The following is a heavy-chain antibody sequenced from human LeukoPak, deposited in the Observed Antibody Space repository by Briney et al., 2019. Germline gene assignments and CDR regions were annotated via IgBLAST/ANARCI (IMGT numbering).Heavy chain of an antibody. CDR1: GYTFTNYG. D-gene: IGHD6-13*01. CDR2: ISAYNGYT. Sequence: ASVTVSCKASGYTFTNYGISWVRQAPGQGLEWMGWISAYNGYTKYAQKVQSRVTMTRDTSISTAYMELSRLRSDDTAVYYCAREKSLKQGFDPWGQGTLVTVSS. V-gene: IGHV1-18*01. CDR3: AREKSLKQGFDP. J-gene: IGHJ5*02.